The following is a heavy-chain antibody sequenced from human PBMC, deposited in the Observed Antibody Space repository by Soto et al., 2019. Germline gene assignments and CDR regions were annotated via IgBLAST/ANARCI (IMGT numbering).Heavy chain of an antibody. CDR3: ARDSRSSGYYSAFDI. Sequence: GASVKVSCKASGYTFTSYGISWVRQAPGQGLEWMGWISAYNGNTNYAQKLQGRVTMTTDTSTSTTYMELRSLRSDDTAVYYCARDSRSSGYYSAFDIWGQGTMVTVSS. J-gene: IGHJ3*02. D-gene: IGHD3-22*01. V-gene: IGHV1-18*01. CDR1: GYTFTSYG. CDR2: ISAYNGNT.